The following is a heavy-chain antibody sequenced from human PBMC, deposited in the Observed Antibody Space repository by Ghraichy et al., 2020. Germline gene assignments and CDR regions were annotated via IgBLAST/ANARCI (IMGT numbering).Heavy chain of an antibody. CDR3: ARGKDYNDGNVGTFDI. D-gene: IGHD4-23*01. V-gene: IGHV3-48*02. CDR2: IRDISTIM. J-gene: IGHJ3*02. CDR1: GFTFSSYT. Sequence: GESLNISCAASGFTFSSYTMNWVRQAPGKELEWVSYIRDISTIMYYADSVRGRFTISRDNAKNSLFLQMNSLRDEDTAVYYCARGKDYNDGNVGTFDIWGQGTVVTVSS.